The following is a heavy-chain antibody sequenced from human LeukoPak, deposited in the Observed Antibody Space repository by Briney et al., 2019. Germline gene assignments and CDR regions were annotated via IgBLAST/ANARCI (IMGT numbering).Heavy chain of an antibody. CDR2: INDYTGDS. D-gene: IGHD3-22*01. V-gene: IGHV4-34*01. CDR3: ARGRIAKIVVVHSFSYGMDV. J-gene: IGHJ6*02. CDR1: GGSFTDYF. Sequence: PSETLSLTCTVFGGSFTDYFWTGIRHSPGKGLEWIGEINDYTGDSKYNPSLNSRASISLEKSKNQLSLELRSVTAADTAVYYCARGRIAKIVVVHSFSYGMDVWGQGTTVTVSS.